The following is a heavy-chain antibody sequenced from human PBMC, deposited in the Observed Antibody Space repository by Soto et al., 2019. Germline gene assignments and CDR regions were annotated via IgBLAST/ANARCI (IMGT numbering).Heavy chain of an antibody. CDR2: IYRSAST. J-gene: IGHJ4*02. CDR1: GVSISSSNW. D-gene: IGHD6-6*01. V-gene: IGHV4-4*02. CDR3: AREVQLSNFDY. Sequence: PAETLSLTCAVSGVSISSSNWWSCVRQPPGKRLECIGVIYRSASTNYNPSLKSRFTISVDKSKNHFSLKLSSVTAADTAVYYCAREVQLSNFDYWGQGTLVTVSS.